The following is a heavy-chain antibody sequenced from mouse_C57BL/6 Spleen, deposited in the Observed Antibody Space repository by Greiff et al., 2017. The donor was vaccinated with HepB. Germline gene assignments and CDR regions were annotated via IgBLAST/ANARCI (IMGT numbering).Heavy chain of an antibody. V-gene: IGHV1-64*01. CDR3: AKYPYYYGNLYVYYFDY. Sequence: QVQLQQPGAELVKPGASVKLSCKASGYTFTSYWMHWVKQRPGQGLEWIGMIHPNIGSTNYNKKFKSKAKLTVDKSSSTAYMKLSSLTSEDSAVYYCAKYPYYYGNLYVYYFDYWGQGNTLTVSS. J-gene: IGHJ2*01. D-gene: IGHD1-1*01. CDR2: IHPNIGST. CDR1: GYTFTSYW.